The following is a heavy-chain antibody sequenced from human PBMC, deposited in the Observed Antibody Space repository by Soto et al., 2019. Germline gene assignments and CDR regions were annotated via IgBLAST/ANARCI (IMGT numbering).Heavy chain of an antibody. Sequence: PSETLYLTCTVSGDSIISSAFYWGWVRQPPGKGLEWIGSIFYLGSSYYNPSLKSRVTMSVDTSKNQFSLRLSSVTAADTAVYYCERHGPYSSSWYSRATSHYGMDVWGQGTTVTVSS. D-gene: IGHD6-13*01. CDR2: IFYLGSS. CDR1: GDSIISSAFY. V-gene: IGHV4-39*01. CDR3: ERHGPYSSSWYSRATSHYGMDV. J-gene: IGHJ6*02.